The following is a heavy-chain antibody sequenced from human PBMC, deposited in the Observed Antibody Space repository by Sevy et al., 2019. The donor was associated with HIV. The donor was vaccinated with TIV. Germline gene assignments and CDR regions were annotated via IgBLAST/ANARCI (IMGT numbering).Heavy chain of an antibody. CDR1: GGSISSYY. CDR3: ARLTQYYYDSSGYSYYYYGMDV. Sequence: SDTLSLTCTVSGGSISSYYWSWIRQPPGKGLEWIGYIYYSGSTNYNPSLKSRVTISVDTSKNQFSLKLSSVTAADTAVYYCARLTQYYYDSSGYSYYYYGMDVWGQGTTVTVSS. J-gene: IGHJ6*02. CDR2: IYYSGST. V-gene: IGHV4-59*01. D-gene: IGHD3-22*01.